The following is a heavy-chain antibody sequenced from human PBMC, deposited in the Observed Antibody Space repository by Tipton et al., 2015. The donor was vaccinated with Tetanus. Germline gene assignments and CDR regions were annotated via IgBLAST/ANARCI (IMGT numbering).Heavy chain of an antibody. Sequence: TLSLTCTVSGGSISSSSYYWGWIRQPPGKRLEWIGSIYYSGSAYHNPSLKSRVTISVDTSKNQSSLTLTSVTGADTAVYYCARHEGVGIVGSYFDVWGHGTMVTVSA. CDR1: GGSISSSSYY. D-gene: IGHD1-26*01. V-gene: IGHV4-39*01. CDR3: ARHEGVGIVGSYFDV. CDR2: IYYSGSA. J-gene: IGHJ3*01.